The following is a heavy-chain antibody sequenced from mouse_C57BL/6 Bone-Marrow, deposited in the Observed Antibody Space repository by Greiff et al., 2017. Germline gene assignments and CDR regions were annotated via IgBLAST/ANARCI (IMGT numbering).Heavy chain of an antibody. J-gene: IGHJ2*01. CDR2: IDPEDGET. CDR1: GFNVKDYY. Sequence: EVQLQQSGAELVKPGASVKLSCTASGFNVKDYYMHWVKQRTEQGLEWIGRIDPEDGETKYAPKFPGKATITADTSSKTAYLQLSSLTSEDTAVYYCARLWDYGDYWGQGTTLTVSS. CDR3: ARLWDYGDY. D-gene: IGHD1-1*01. V-gene: IGHV14-2*01.